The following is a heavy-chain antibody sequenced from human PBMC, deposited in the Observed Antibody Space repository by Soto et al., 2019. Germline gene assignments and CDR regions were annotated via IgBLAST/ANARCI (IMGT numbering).Heavy chain of an antibody. J-gene: IGHJ4*02. CDR2: IKQDGSEK. Sequence: GGSLRLSCAASGFTFSSYWMSWVRQAPGKGLEWVANIKQDGSEKYYVDSVKGRFTISRDNAKNSLYLQMNSLRAEDTAVYYCAREQADILTGYCDYWGQGALVTVSS. D-gene: IGHD3-9*01. V-gene: IGHV3-7*01. CDR3: AREQADILTGYCDY. CDR1: GFTFSSYW.